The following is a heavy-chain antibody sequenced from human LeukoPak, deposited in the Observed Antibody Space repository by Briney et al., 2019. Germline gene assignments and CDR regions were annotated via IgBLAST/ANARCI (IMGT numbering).Heavy chain of an antibody. CDR1: GFTFSSYS. J-gene: IGHJ3*02. CDR3: AKDGYYYDSSGRLPDAFDI. Sequence: GGSLRLSCAASGFTFSSYSMNWVRQAPGKGLEWVSSISSSSSYIYYADSVKGRFPISRDNAKNSLYLQMNSLRAEDTAVYYCAKDGYYYDSSGRLPDAFDIWGQGTMVTVSS. V-gene: IGHV3-21*04. CDR2: ISSSSSYI. D-gene: IGHD3-22*01.